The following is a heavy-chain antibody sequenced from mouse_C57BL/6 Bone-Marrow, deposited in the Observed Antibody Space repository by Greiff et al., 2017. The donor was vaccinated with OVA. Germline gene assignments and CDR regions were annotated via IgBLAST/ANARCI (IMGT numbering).Heavy chain of an antibody. CDR3: ARRAGSSYSYYFDY. V-gene: IGHV1-7*01. D-gene: IGHD1-1*01. J-gene: IGHJ2*01. CDR1: GYTFTSYW. CDR2: INPSSGYT. Sequence: QVQLQQSGAELAKPGASVKLSCKASGYTFTSYWMHWVKQRPGQGLEWIGYINPSSGYTKYNQKFKDKATVTADKSSSKAYMQLSSLTYEDSAVYYCARRAGSSYSYYFDYWGQGTTLTVSS.